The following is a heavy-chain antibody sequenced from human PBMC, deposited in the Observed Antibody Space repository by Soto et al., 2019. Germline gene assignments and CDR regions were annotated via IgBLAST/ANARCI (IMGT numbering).Heavy chain of an antibody. Sequence: GGSLRLSCAASGFTFSSYAMSWVRQAPGKGLEWVSSISGSGGSTYYADSVKGRFTISRDNSKNTLYLQMNSLRAEDTAVYYCAKDKAGLHAFDIWGQGTMVTVSS. V-gene: IGHV3-23*01. CDR1: GFTFSSYA. CDR2: ISGSGGST. J-gene: IGHJ3*02. CDR3: AKDKAGLHAFDI.